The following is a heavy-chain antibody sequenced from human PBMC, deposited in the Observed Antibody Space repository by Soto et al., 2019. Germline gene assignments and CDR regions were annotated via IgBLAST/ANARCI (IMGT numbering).Heavy chain of an antibody. Sequence: QVQLVQSGAEVKKPGASVKVSCKVSGYTLTELSMHWVRQAPGKGLEWMGGFDPEDGETIYAQKFQGRVTMTKDTSTDTAYMELSSLRSEDTAVYYCACYGSGSYYAWWGQGTLVTVSS. V-gene: IGHV1-24*01. CDR2: FDPEDGET. CDR3: ACYGSGSYYAW. J-gene: IGHJ4*02. CDR1: GYTLTELS. D-gene: IGHD3-10*01.